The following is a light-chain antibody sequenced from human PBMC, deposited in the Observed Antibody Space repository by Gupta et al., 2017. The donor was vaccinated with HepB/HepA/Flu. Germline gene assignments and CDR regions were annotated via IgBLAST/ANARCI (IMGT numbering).Light chain of an antibody. V-gene: IGKV3-15*01. CDR3: QQYNNWPWT. J-gene: IGKJ2*01. Sequence: EIVMTPSPHPLSMSLGEGATLSCRASQSVSNNLAWYQQKPGQAPRLLISAASTRATGIPARFSGYGSGTEFTLTISSLQPEDFAAYYCQQYNNWPWTFGQGTKLEIK. CDR1: QSVSNN. CDR2: AAS.